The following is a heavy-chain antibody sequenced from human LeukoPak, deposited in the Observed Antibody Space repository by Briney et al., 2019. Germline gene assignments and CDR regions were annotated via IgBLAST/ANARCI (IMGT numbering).Heavy chain of an antibody. V-gene: IGHV4-4*07. D-gene: IGHD5-12*01. CDR2: IYTSGST. CDR1: GGSISSYY. CDR3: AGDKGIVATISDYGDNWFDP. J-gene: IGHJ5*02. Sequence: PSETLTLTCTVSGGSISSYYWSWIRQPAGKGLEWIGRIYTSGSTNYNPSLKSRVTMSVDTSKNQFSLKLSSVTAADTAVYYCAGDKGIVATISDYGDNWFDPRGQGTLVTVSS.